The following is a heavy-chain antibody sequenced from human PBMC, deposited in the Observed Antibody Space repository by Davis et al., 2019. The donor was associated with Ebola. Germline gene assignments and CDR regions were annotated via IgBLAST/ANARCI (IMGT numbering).Heavy chain of an antibody. CDR1: GGTFSSYA. CDR2: IIPMFGTA. Sequence: AASVKVSCKASGGTFSSYAINWVRQAPGQGLEWMGGIIPMFGTANYAQKFQGRVTVTRDTSTTTVYMDLNSLRTDDTAVYYCAKRGQQWLGYYYGMDVWGKGTTVTVSS. CDR3: AKRGQQWLGYYYGMDV. V-gene: IGHV1-69*05. J-gene: IGHJ6*04. D-gene: IGHD6-19*01.